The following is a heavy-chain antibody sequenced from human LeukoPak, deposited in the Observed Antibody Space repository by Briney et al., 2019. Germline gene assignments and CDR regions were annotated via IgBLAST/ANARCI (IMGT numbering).Heavy chain of an antibody. V-gene: IGHV4-59*02. CDR3: ARAAAATVGLLDY. CDR1: GGSVSNYY. J-gene: IGHJ4*02. Sequence: SEALSLTCGVSGGSVSNYYWSWIRQPPGRGLEWIGYIYYGGRTNYNPSLKSRVTMSVDTSKNQFSLKLSSVTAADTAVYYCARAAAATVGLLDYWGQGTLVTVSS. CDR2: IYYGGRT. D-gene: IGHD2-15*01.